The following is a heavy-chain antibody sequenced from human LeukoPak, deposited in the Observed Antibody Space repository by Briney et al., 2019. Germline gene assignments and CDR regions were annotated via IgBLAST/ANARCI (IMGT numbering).Heavy chain of an antibody. D-gene: IGHD5-12*01. J-gene: IGHJ6*02. Sequence: GGSLRLSCAASGFTVSSNYMSWVRQAPGKGLEWVSVFYGGGRTYYADSVKGRFTISRDNFKKTLYLQTNSVRPEDTAVYYCARAGWLRFTTTEELDLDVWGQGTTVTVSS. V-gene: IGHV3-53*01. CDR1: GFTVSSNY. CDR2: FYGGGRT. CDR3: ARAGWLRFTTTEELDLDV.